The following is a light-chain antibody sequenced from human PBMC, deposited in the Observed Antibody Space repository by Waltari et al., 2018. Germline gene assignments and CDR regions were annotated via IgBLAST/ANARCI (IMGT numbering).Light chain of an antibody. CDR1: QSVGSD. Sequence: EIVMTQSPATLSVSPGERATLSCRASQSVGSDLAWYQQKPGQAPSLLVYGASTRVTGVPARCSGSGSGTEFTLTISSLQSEDFAVYYCQQYNKWPPYTVGQGTRLEIK. J-gene: IGKJ2*01. CDR2: GAS. V-gene: IGKV3-15*01. CDR3: QQYNKWPPYT.